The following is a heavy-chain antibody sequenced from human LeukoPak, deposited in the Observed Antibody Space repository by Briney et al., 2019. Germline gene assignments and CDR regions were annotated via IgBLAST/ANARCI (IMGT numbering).Heavy chain of an antibody. V-gene: IGHV3-30*01. Sequence: PGGSLRLSCAASGFTFSSYAMHSVRQAPGKGLEWVAVISYDGSNKYYADSVKGRFTISRDNSKNTLYLQMNSLRAEDTAVYYCARDQSAWFEEEGDYWGQGTLVSVSS. CDR1: GFTFSSYA. CDR2: ISYDGSNK. CDR3: ARDQSAWFEEEGDY. D-gene: IGHD3-10*01. J-gene: IGHJ4*02.